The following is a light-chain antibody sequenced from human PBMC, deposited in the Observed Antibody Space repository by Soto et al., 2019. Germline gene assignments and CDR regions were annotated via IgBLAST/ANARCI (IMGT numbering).Light chain of an antibody. CDR1: SSNIGAGYD. V-gene: IGLV1-40*01. Sequence: QSVLTQPPSVSGAPGQRVTISCTGSSSNIGAGYDVHWYQQLPGTAPKLLIYGNSNRPSGVPDRFSGSKSGTSASLAITGLRAEHEADYYCQSYDSSLSGWVFGGATKLTV. CDR3: QSYDSSLSGWV. CDR2: GNS. J-gene: IGLJ3*02.